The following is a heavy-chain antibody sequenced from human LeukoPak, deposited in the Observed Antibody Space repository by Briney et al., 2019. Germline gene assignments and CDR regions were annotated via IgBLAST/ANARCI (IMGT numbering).Heavy chain of an antibody. D-gene: IGHD2/OR15-2a*01. CDR2: IFYSGST. CDR3: ARKNDFDI. J-gene: IGHJ3*02. V-gene: IGHV4-61*01. Sequence: SSETLSLTCTVSGGSVSSGYYYWSWIRQPPGMGLEWIGCIFYSGSTDYNSSLKSRVTISLDTSKNQFSLRLTSVTAADTAVYYCARKNDFDIWGRGTLVTVSS. CDR1: GGSVSSGYYY.